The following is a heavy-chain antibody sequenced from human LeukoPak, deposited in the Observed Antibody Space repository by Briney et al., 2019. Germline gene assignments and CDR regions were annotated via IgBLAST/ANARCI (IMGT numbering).Heavy chain of an antibody. CDR3: ARGRGYCSSTSCLNWFDP. Sequence: GGSLRLSCAASGFTFSSYWMSWVRQAPGKGLEWVSSISSSSSYIYYADSVKGRFTISRDNAKNSLYLQMNSLRAEDTAVYYCARGRGYCSSTSCLNWFDPWGQGTLVTVSS. V-gene: IGHV3-21*01. D-gene: IGHD2-2*01. CDR1: GFTFSSYW. CDR2: ISSSSSYI. J-gene: IGHJ5*02.